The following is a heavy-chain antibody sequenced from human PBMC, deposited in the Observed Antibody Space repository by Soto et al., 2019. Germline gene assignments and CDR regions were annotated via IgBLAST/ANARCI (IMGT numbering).Heavy chain of an antibody. CDR1: GGSISSYY. CDR2: IYYSGST. CDR3: ARRRGGSSNACDI. Sequence: PSETLSLTCTVSGGSISSYYWSWIRQPPGKGLEWIGYIYYSGSTNYNPSLKSRVTISVDTSKNQFSLKLSSVTAADTAVYYCARRRGGSSNACDIWGQGTMVTVSS. J-gene: IGHJ3*02. D-gene: IGHD2-15*01. V-gene: IGHV4-59*08.